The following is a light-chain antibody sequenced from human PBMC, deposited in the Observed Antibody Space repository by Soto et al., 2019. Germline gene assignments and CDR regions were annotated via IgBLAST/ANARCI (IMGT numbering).Light chain of an antibody. Sequence: QSALTQPASVSGSPGQSITISCTGTSSDVGDNNYVSWYQQHPGKAPKLMIYDVTHQPPGISNRFSGSKSGNTASLTISGLQAEDEADYYCSSYTSSSTLYVFGSGTKLTVL. CDR2: DVT. CDR1: SSDVGDNNY. J-gene: IGLJ1*01. CDR3: SSYTSSSTLYV. V-gene: IGLV2-14*01.